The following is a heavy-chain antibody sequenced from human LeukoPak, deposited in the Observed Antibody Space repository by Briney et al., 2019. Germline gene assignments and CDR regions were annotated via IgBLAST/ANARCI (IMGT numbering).Heavy chain of an antibody. J-gene: IGHJ4*02. D-gene: IGHD3-22*01. CDR1: GFTFSSYV. CDR3: AKTPRYYYDSSALGY. CDR2: ISGSGGST. Sequence: QAGGSLRLSSAASGFTFSSYVMSWVRQAPGKGLEWVSAISGSGGSTYYADSVKGRFTISRDNSKNTLYLQMNSLRAEDTAVYYCAKTPRYYYDSSALGYWGQGTLVTVSS. V-gene: IGHV3-23*01.